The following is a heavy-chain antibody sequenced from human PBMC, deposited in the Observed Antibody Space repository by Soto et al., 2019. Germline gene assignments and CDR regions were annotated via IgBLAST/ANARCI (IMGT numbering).Heavy chain of an antibody. Sequence: EVQLVESGGGLVQPGGSLRLSCVASGIPVSSNYMTWVRQAPGKGLEWVSVLHSGGDTYYANSVKGRFTISRHDSXXXXXXXXXXXXXXXXXXXXXXXXXXXXXXXXMDVWGQGTTVTVSS. V-gene: IGHV3-53*04. J-gene: IGHJ6*02. CDR2: LHSGGDT. CDR1: GIPVSSNY. CDR3: XXXXXXXXXXXMDV.